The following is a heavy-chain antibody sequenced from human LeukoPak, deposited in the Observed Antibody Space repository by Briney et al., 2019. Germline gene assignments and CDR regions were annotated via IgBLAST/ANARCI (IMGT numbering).Heavy chain of an antibody. D-gene: IGHD6-19*01. CDR2: ISSSSSYI. Sequence: GGSLRLSCAASGFTFSSYSMNWVRQAPGKGLEWVSSISSSSSYIYYADSVKGRFTISRDNAKNSLYLQMNSLRAEDTAVYYCARDCGGSSGWYENYYYYYGMDVWGQGTTVTVSS. J-gene: IGHJ6*02. V-gene: IGHV3-21*01. CDR1: GFTFSSYS. CDR3: ARDCGGSSGWYENYYYYYGMDV.